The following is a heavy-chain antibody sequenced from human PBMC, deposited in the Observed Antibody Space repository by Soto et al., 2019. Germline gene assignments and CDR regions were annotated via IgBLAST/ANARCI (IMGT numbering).Heavy chain of an antibody. CDR1: GFTFSSYS. D-gene: IGHD6-6*01. CDR3: ARGHEYSSSSRFSI. V-gene: IGHV3-48*01. Sequence: EVQLVESGGGLVQPGGSLRLSCAASGFTFSSYSMNWVRQAPGKGLEWVSYISSSSSTIYYADSVKGRFTISRDNAKNSLYLQMNSLRAENTAVSYCARGHEYSSSSRFSIWGQGTLVTVSS. J-gene: IGHJ4*02. CDR2: ISSSSSTI.